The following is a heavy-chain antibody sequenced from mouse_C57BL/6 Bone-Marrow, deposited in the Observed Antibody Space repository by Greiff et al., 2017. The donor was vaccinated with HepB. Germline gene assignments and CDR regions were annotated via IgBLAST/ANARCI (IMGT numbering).Heavy chain of an antibody. CDR1: GYTFTSYW. V-gene: IGHV1-55*01. CDR2: IYPGSGST. D-gene: IGHD4-1*01. CDR3: ARLGPSSFYAMDY. J-gene: IGHJ4*01. Sequence: QVQLQQPGAELVKPGASVKMSCKASGYTFTSYWITWVKQRPGQGLEWIGDIYPGSGSTNYNEKFKSKATLTVDTSSSTAYMQLSSLTSEDSAVYYCARLGPSSFYAMDYWGQGTSVTVSS.